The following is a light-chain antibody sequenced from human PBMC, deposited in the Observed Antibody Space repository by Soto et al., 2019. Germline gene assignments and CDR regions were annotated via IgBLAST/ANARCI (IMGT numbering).Light chain of an antibody. CDR3: QQYNSYPWT. J-gene: IGKJ1*01. Sequence: DIQMTQSPSTLSASIGDRVTITCRASQSISTWLAWYQQRPGKAPKVLIYDASSLESGVPSRFSGSGSGTEFTLTISSLQPDDFATYYCQQYNSYPWTFGQGTKVDI. V-gene: IGKV1-5*01. CDR1: QSISTW. CDR2: DAS.